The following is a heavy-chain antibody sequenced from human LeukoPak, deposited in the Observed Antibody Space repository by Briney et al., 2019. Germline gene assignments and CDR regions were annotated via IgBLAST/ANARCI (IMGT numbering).Heavy chain of an antibody. J-gene: IGHJ5*02. V-gene: IGHV1-18*01. Sequence: ASVKVSCKASGYTFTSYGISWVRQAPGQGLEWMGWISAYNGNTNYAQKLQGRVTMTTDTSTSTAYMVLRSLRSDDTAVYYCARVRITMVRGVIISCWFDPWGQGTLVTVSS. CDR1: GYTFTSYG. CDR2: ISAYNGNT. D-gene: IGHD3-10*01. CDR3: ARVRITMVRGVIISCWFDP.